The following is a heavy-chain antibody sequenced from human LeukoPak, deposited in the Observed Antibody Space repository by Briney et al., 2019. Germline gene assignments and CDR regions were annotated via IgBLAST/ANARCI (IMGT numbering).Heavy chain of an antibody. CDR2: ISSNCGST. D-gene: IGHD2-15*01. CDR3: VDGYCDGGRCHSGRYPLDY. Sequence: PGGSLRLSCAASGFTFNTYAMTWVRQAPGKGLEWVSGISSNCGSTYYADSVKGRFTISRDNSKSTLYLQMSSLRAEDTAVYYCVDGYCDGGRCHSGRYPLDYWGPGTLVTVSS. V-gene: IGHV3-23*01. J-gene: IGHJ4*01. CDR1: GFTFNTYA.